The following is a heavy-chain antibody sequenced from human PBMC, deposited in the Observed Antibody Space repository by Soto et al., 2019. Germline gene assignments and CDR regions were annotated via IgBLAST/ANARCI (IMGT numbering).Heavy chain of an antibody. V-gene: IGHV1-69*01. D-gene: IGHD6-19*01. J-gene: IGHJ2*01. CDR2: A. Sequence: ANYAQRFQGRATITEDESTSTAYMQLSSLRSDDTAVYYCAQTLGLAVAGPGRFDLWGRGTLVTVSS. CDR3: AQTLGLAVAGPGRFDL.